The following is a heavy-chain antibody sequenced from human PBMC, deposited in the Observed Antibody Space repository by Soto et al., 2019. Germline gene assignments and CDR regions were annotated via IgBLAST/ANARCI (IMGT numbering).Heavy chain of an antibody. V-gene: IGHV1-3*01. CDR3: ARDQVAGTWFDP. Sequence: ASVKVSCKASGYTFTSYAMHWVRQAPGQRLEWMGWINAGNGNTKYSQKFQGRVTITRDTSASTAYMELSSLRSEDTAVYYCARDQVAGTWFDPWGQGTLVTVSS. CDR1: GYTFTSYA. J-gene: IGHJ5*02. CDR2: INAGNGNT. D-gene: IGHD6-19*01.